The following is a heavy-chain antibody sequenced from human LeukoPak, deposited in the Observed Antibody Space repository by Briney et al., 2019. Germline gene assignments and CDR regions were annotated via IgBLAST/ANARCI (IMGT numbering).Heavy chain of an antibody. CDR3: VRDFGGSRDY. Sequence: GGSLRLSCAASGVTLSSFAMSWARQAPGKGLEWVSGISSSGSGDNTYYADSVKGRFTISRDNAKNTLYLQMDSLRAEDTAVYYCVRDFGGSRDYWGQGTLVIVSS. CDR1: GVTLSSFA. D-gene: IGHD3-10*01. V-gene: IGHV3-23*01. CDR2: ISSSGSGDNT. J-gene: IGHJ4*02.